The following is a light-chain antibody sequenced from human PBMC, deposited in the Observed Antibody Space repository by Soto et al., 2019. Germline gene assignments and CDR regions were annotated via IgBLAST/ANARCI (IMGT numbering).Light chain of an antibody. Sequence: EILMTQSPATLSVSPGERATLSCRASQTVSNNLAWFQQKPGRAPRLLIYRASTRATDIPASFSGSGSGTDFTLTITSLQSEDFAFYYCQQYYNWPYTFGQGTKQEIQ. CDR3: QQYYNWPYT. CDR2: RAS. CDR1: QTVSNN. V-gene: IGKV3-15*01. J-gene: IGKJ2*01.